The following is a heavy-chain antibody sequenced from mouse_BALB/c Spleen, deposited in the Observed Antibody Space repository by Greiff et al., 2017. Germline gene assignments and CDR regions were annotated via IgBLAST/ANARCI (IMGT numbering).Heavy chain of an antibody. D-gene: IGHD1-1*01. V-gene: IGHV3-2*02. Sequence: EVKLMESGPGLVKPSQSLSLTCTVTGYSITSDYAWNWIRQFPGNKLEWMGYISYSGSTSYNPSLKSRISITRDTSKNQFFLQLNSVTTEDTATYYCARGGGSSYVYPDAMDYWGQGTSVTVSS. CDR1: GYSITSDYA. CDR2: ISYSGST. CDR3: ARGGGSSYVYPDAMDY. J-gene: IGHJ4*01.